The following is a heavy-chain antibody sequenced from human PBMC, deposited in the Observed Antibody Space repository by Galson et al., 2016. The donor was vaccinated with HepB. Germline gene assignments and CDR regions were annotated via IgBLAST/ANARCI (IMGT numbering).Heavy chain of an antibody. CDR3: ARDKERNTVTPFDY. CDR1: GYSISSGYY. D-gene: IGHD4-17*01. CDR2: IYHSGST. Sequence: SETLSLTCTVSGYSISSGYYWGWIRQPPGKGLEWIGSIYHSGSTHYNPSLKSRVTISVDTSKNQFSLTLSSVTAADTAMYYCARDKERNTVTPFDYWGQGTLVTVSS. V-gene: IGHV4-38-2*02. J-gene: IGHJ4*02.